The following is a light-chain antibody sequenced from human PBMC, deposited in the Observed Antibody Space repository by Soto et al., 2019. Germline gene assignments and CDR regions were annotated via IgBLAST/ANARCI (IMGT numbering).Light chain of an antibody. CDR3: FSVTTTSTHV. J-gene: IGLJ1*01. CDR1: SSDIGAYDY. CDR2: EVN. Sequence: QSALTQPASLSGSPGQLITISCTGTSSDIGAYDYVSWFQQHPGKAPKLMISEVNNRPSGVSNRFSGSKSGNTAYLTISGLQVEDEAEYFCFSVTTTSTHVFGTGTKVTAL. V-gene: IGLV2-14*01.